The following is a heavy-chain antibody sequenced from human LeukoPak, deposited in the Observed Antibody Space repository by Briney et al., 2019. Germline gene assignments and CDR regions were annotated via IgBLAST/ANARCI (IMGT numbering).Heavy chain of an antibody. D-gene: IGHD3-22*01. J-gene: IGHJ4*02. CDR1: GYTLTSYD. V-gene: IGHV1-8*01. Sequence: ASVKVSCKASGYTLTSYDINWVRQATGQGLEWMGWMNPNSGNTGYAQKFQGRVTMTRNTSISTAYMELSSLRSEDTAVYYCATADSSGYYLEVWGQGTLVTVSS. CDR3: ATADSSGYYLEV. CDR2: MNPNSGNT.